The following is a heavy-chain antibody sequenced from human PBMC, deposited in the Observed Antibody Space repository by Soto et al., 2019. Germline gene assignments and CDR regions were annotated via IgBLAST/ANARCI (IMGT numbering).Heavy chain of an antibody. V-gene: IGHV3-21*01. CDR1: GFSFNSFN. J-gene: IGHJ4*02. CDR2: ISVSGDNI. D-gene: IGHD2-8*01. Sequence: GGSLRLSCLASGFSFNSFNMNWIRRAPGRGLEWVASISVSGDNIYYGDSMQGRFTISRDNSKRSVFLDLNSLRVEDTGVYYCARDLGLLKSMFDYLGQGTLVTVSS. CDR3: ARDLGLLKSMFDY.